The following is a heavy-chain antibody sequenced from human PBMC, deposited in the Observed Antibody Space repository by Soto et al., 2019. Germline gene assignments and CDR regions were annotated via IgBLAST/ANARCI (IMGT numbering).Heavy chain of an antibody. Sequence: QVQLVESGGGVVQPGESLRLSCAASGFNFSTYAMHWVRQAPGKGLEWVAVMSFDGKYKYFADSVKGRLILSRDNSKNTLYLQMSSLGAEDTAVYYCATYYEDVTGLYYFGMDVWGQGTTVTVSS. V-gene: IGHV3-30*04. D-gene: IGHD3-22*01. CDR1: GFNFSTYA. CDR3: ATYYEDVTGLYYFGMDV. CDR2: MSFDGKYK. J-gene: IGHJ6*02.